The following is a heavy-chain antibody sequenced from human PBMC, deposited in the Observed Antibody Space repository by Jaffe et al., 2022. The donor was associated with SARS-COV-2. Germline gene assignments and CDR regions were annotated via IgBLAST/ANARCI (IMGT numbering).Heavy chain of an antibody. CDR1: GFTFDDYA. J-gene: IGHJ4*02. CDR2: ISWNSGSI. Sequence: EVQLVESGGGLVQPGRSLRLSCAASGFTFDDYAMHWVRQAPGKGLEWVSGISWNSGSIGYADSVKGRFTISRDNAKNSLYLQMNSLRAEDTALYYCAKDMRVWGSYHITPACDYWGQGTLVTVSS. CDR3: AKDMRVWGSYHITPACDY. D-gene: IGHD3-16*02. V-gene: IGHV3-9*01.